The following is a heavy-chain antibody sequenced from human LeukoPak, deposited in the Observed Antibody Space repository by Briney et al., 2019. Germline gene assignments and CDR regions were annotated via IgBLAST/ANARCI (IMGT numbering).Heavy chain of an antibody. J-gene: IGHJ4*02. D-gene: IGHD6-19*01. CDR1: GFSFSDNY. CDR3: ARTRGAGPGGHFDY. V-gene: IGHV3-11*03. CDR2: ISNSGSYT. Sequence: PGGSLRLSCAASGFSFSDNYMSWIRQAPGKGLEGVSYISNSGSYTNYPDSVKGRFTISRDNAKNSLHLQMNSLRDEDTAMYYCARTRGAGPGGHFDYSGQGTLVTVSS.